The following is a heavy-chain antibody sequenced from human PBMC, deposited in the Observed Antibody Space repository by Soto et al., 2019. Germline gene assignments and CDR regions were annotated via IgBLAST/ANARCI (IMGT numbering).Heavy chain of an antibody. CDR2: ISGSGGST. Sequence: EVQLLESGGGLVQPGGSLRLSCAASGFTFSSYAMSWVRQAPGKGLEWVSAISGSGGSTYYADSVKGRFTISRDNSKNTLYVQMNSLRAEDTAVYYGAKRVLEWLLCMDVWGKGTTVTVSS. CDR1: GFTFSSYA. J-gene: IGHJ6*03. D-gene: IGHD3-3*01. CDR3: AKRVLEWLLCMDV. V-gene: IGHV3-23*01.